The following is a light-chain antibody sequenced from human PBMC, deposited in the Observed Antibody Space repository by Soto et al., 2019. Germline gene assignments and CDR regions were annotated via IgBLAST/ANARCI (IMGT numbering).Light chain of an antibody. CDR3: SSYTSSSTLV. V-gene: IGLV2-14*01. Sequence: QSALTQPASVSGSPGQXXTXSCTGTSXDVGGYNYVSWYQQHPGKAPKLMIYDVSNRPSGVSNRFSGSKSGNTASLTISGLQAEDEADYYCSSYTSSSTLVFGGGTKLTVL. CDR2: DVS. CDR1: SXDVGGYNY. J-gene: IGLJ2*01.